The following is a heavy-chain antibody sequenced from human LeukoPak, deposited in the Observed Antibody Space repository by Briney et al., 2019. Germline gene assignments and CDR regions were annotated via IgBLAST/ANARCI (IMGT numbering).Heavy chain of an antibody. CDR1: GGSFSGYY. CDR2: IYHSGST. J-gene: IGHJ4*02. Sequence: SETLSLTCAVYGGSFSGYYWSWIRQPPGKGLEWIGIIYHSGSTYYNPYLNSRVTISIDTSKNQFSLKLSSVTAADTAVYYCARRTTYFGWRPSESPSCFDYWGQGTLVTVSS. CDR3: ARRTTYFGWRPSESPSCFDY. V-gene: IGHV4-34*01. D-gene: IGHD3-9*01.